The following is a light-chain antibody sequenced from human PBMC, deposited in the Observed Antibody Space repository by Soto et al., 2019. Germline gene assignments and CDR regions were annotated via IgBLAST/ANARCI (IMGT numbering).Light chain of an antibody. V-gene: IGKV1-5*03. CDR1: QNVNIW. J-gene: IGKJ2*01. Sequence: DIQVTQSPSTLSAFVGDRVILTCRASQNVNIWLAWYQQRQRKAPKLLIYKTSSLESGVPSRFSGSGSGTEFTLTISSLETDDFGTYFCLQYNSLPYTFGQGTKLEIK. CDR2: KTS. CDR3: LQYNSLPYT.